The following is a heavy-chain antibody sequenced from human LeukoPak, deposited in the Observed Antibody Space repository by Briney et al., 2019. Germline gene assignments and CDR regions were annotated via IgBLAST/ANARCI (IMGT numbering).Heavy chain of an antibody. J-gene: IGHJ6*02. CDR1: GFTFSSYW. CDR2: INSDGGST. Sequence: GGSLRLSCAASGFTFSSYWMHWVRQAPGKGLVWVSRINSDGGSTSYADSVKGRFTISRDNAKNTLYLQMNSLRAEDTAVYYCARYPRRSTSYYYYYGMDVWGQGTTVTASS. CDR3: ARYPRRSTSYYYYYGMDV. V-gene: IGHV3-74*01. D-gene: IGHD2-2*01.